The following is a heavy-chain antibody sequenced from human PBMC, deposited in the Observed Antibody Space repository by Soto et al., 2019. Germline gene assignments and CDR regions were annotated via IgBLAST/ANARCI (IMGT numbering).Heavy chain of an antibody. Sequence: NPSETLSLTCTVCGGSISSGGYYWSWIRQHPGKGLEWFGYIYYSGSTYYNPSLKSRVTISVDTSKNQFSLKLSSVTAADTAVYYCARDRYYYDSSGYGRYFDYWGQGTLVTVSS. J-gene: IGHJ4*02. V-gene: IGHV4-31*03. CDR2: IYYSGST. D-gene: IGHD3-22*01. CDR1: GGSISSGGYY. CDR3: ARDRYYYDSSGYGRYFDY.